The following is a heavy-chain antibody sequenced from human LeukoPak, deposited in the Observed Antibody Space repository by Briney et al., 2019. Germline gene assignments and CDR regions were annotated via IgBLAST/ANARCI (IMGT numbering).Heavy chain of an antibody. CDR1: GYTFTSYD. D-gene: IGHD3-9*01. V-gene: IGHV1-8*01. J-gene: IGHJ6*02. Sequence: ASVKVSCKASGYTFTSYDINWVRQATGQGLEWMGWMNPNSGNTGYAQKFQGRVTMTRNTSISTAYMELSSLRSEDAAVYYCASGASYGGYFDWLQSNYYGMDVWGQGTTVTVSS. CDR3: ASGASYGGYFDWLQSNYYGMDV. CDR2: MNPNSGNT.